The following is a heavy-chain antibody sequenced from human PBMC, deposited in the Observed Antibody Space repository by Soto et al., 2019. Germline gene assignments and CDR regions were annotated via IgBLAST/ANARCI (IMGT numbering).Heavy chain of an antibody. CDR2: IWKDGSKE. CDR3: ARDPTDSGGYSDS. CDR1: GFNFSSSG. V-gene: IGHV3-33*01. J-gene: IGHJ4*02. Sequence: GGSRRLSCGASGFNFSSSGIHGGRQAPGKGLEWVAIIWKDGSKEYYADSVKGRFTISRDNSKNTVYLQVSKLRAEDTAVYFCARDPTDSGGYSDSWGQGTLVTVSS. D-gene: IGHD3-22*01.